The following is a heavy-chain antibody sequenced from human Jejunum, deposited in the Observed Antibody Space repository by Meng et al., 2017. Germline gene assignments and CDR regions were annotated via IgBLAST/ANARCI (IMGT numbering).Heavy chain of an antibody. CDR2: MWSDGIGK. Sequence: GESLKISCTASGFTFRNFGFHWVRQAPGKGLEWVAVMWSDGIGKYYTDSVKGRFTVSRDNSKNTVYLQMNSLRDEDTAVYYCARDNDRSSHYSHFDYWGQGTLVTVSS. V-gene: IGHV3-33*01. D-gene: IGHD3-22*01. CDR1: GFTFRNFG. CDR3: ARDNDRSSHYSHFDY. J-gene: IGHJ4*02.